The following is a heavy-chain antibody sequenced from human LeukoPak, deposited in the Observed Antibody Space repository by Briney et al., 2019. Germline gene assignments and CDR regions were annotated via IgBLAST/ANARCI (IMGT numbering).Heavy chain of an antibody. V-gene: IGHV3-9*01. CDR1: GFTFDDYA. J-gene: IGHJ4*02. D-gene: IGHD2-2*01. CDR3: AKDISPRSTSGDDFDY. Sequence: GGSLRLSCAASGFTFDDYAMHWVRQAPGKGLEWVSGISWNSGSIGYADSVKGRFTISRDNAKNSLYLQMNSLRAEDTALYYCAKDISPRSTSGDDFDYWGQGTLVTVSS. CDR2: ISWNSGSI.